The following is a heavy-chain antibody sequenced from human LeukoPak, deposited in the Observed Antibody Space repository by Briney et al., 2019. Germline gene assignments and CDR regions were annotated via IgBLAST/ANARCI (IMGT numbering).Heavy chain of an antibody. V-gene: IGHV4-4*07. Sequence: PSETLSLTCSVSGGSIRGYYWSWIRQPAGKGLEWIGRVFTDGSSNYNPSLKSRVTMSVDTSNNQFSLQLSSVSAADTAVYYCARDLGLSLDYWGQGTLVTVSS. CDR3: ARDLGLSLDY. CDR2: VFTDGSS. CDR1: GGSIRGYY. J-gene: IGHJ4*02. D-gene: IGHD3-16*01.